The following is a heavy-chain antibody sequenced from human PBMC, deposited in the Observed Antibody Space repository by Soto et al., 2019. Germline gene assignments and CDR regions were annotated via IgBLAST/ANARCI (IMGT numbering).Heavy chain of an antibody. V-gene: IGHV3-9*01. D-gene: IGHD1-26*01. CDR1: GFTFDDYA. CDR3: AKDMSSGGWELDGFAAFDI. CDR2: ISWNSGSI. Sequence: GGSLRLSCAASGFTFDDYAMHWVRQAPGKGLEWVSGISWNSGSIGYADSVKGRFTISRDNAKNSLYLQMNSLRAEDTALYYCAKDMSSGGWELDGFAAFDIWGQGTMVTVSS. J-gene: IGHJ3*02.